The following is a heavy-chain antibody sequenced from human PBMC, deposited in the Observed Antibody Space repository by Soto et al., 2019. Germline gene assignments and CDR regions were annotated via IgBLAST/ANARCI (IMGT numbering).Heavy chain of an antibody. CDR2: IYSAGST. CDR3: ARNPEAPGGGEY. J-gene: IGHJ4*02. V-gene: IGHV3-66*01. CDR1: GLTVSDNY. D-gene: IGHD2-15*01. Sequence: ESGGGLVQPGGSLRLSCAASGLTVSDNYMSWVRQAPGKGLEWVSVIYSAGSTYYADSVKGRFTISRDNSKNTVYLQMNSLRAEDTAVYYCARNPEAPGGGEYWGQGTLVSVSS.